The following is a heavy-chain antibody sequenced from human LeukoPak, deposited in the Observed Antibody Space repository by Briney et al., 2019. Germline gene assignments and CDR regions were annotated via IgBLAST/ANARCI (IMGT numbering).Heavy chain of an antibody. D-gene: IGHD2/OR15-2a*01. Sequence: ASVKVSCKASGYTFTHYIINWVRQAPGQGLEWMGMISPTGGTTRFSQKYQGRITMTRDVSTSTVYMDLSSLRSEDTAVYYCAREMRSSKALDYWGQGTLVTVSS. V-gene: IGHV1-46*01. CDR2: ISPTGGTT. CDR1: GYTFTHYI. J-gene: IGHJ4*02. CDR3: AREMRSSKALDY.